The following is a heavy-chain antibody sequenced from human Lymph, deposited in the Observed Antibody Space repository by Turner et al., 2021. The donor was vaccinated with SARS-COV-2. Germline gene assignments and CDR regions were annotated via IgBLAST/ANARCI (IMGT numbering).Heavy chain of an antibody. CDR1: GFTVSSSY. V-gene: IGHV3-66*01. J-gene: IGHJ4*02. Sequence: EVQLAESGGGLVQPGGSLRLSCAASGFTVSSSYMSWVRQAPGKGLEWVSVIYSGGSTYCADSVKGRFTISRDNSKNTLYLQMNSLRAEDTAVYYCARAWGRYSYGFDYWGQGTLVTVSS. D-gene: IGHD5-18*01. CDR3: ARAWGRYSYGFDY. CDR2: IYSGGST.